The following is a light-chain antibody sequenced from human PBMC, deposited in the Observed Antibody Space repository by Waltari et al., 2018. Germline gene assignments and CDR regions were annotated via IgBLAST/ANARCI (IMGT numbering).Light chain of an antibody. CDR3: AVWDDSLNGPL. J-gene: IGLJ2*01. CDR2: TND. V-gene: IGLV1-44*01. CDR1: GSNIGSNT. Sequence: QSVLTQPPSASGTPGQRVSISCSGSGSNIGSNTVNWYQQLPGTAPKLLIYTNDQRPSGVPGRFPGSKAGTSASLAISGLQSEDEAEYHCAVWDDSLNGPLFAGGTKLTVL.